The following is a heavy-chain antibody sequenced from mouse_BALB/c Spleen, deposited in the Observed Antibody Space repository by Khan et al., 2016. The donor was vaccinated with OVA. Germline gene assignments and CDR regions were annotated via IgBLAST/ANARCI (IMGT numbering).Heavy chain of an antibody. CDR3: ASHLTGSFAY. Sequence: EVQGVESGGDLVKSGGSLKLSCTASGFTFSNYGMSWVRQIPDKRLEWVATINSDGTYPYYPDSVKGRFTISSNNATNTRYLEMSRLKSEDTAMYYCASHLTGSFAYWGQGTLVTVSA. V-gene: IGHV5-6*01. D-gene: IGHD4-1*01. J-gene: IGHJ3*01. CDR1: GFTFSNYG. CDR2: INSDGTYP.